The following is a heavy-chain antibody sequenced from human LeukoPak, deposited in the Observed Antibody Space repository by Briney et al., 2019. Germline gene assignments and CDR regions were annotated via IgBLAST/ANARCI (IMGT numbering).Heavy chain of an antibody. CDR3: SLLAVASPQDY. V-gene: IGHV3-48*03. CDR2: ISSSGSTT. CDR1: GFRFSTYE. Sequence: PGGSLRLSCAASGFRFSTYEMQWVRQAPGKGLEWVSDISSSGSTTYYADSVRGRFTTSRDNAKNLLYLQMHSLRAEDTAIYYCSLLAVASPQDYWGQGTLVTVSS. J-gene: IGHJ4*02. D-gene: IGHD6-19*01.